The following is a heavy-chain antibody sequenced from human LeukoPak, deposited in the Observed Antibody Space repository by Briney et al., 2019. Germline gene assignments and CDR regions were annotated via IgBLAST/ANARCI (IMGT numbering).Heavy chain of an antibody. CDR2: ISYDGSNK. J-gene: IGHJ5*02. V-gene: IGHV3-30*18. D-gene: IGHD3-22*01. CDR3: AKDTAHYYYDSSGPRFDP. Sequence: SGGSLRLSCAASGFTFSSYGMHWVRQAPGKGLEWVAVISYDGSNKYYADSVKGRFTISRDNSKNTLYLQMNSLGAEDTAVYYCAKDTAHYYYDSSGPRFDPWGQGTLVTVSS. CDR1: GFTFSSYG.